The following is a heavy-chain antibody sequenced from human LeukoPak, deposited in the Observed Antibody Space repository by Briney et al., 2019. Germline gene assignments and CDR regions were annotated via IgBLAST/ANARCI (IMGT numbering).Heavy chain of an antibody. Sequence: PGGSLRLSCVASGFSFNNFGMSWVRQAPGKGLEWVSAISGSGGSTYYADFVKGRFTISRDNSKNTLYLQMNSLRAEDTAVYYCAKKAYYFDYWGQGTLVTVSS. CDR3: AKKAYYFDY. V-gene: IGHV3-23*01. CDR1: GFSFNNFG. CDR2: ISGSGGST. J-gene: IGHJ4*02.